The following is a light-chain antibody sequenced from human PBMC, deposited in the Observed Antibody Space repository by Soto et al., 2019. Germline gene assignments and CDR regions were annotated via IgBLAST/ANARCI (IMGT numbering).Light chain of an antibody. J-gene: IGLJ1*01. CDR1: SGDVGTYNY. Sequence: QSALTQPASVSGSPGQSITISCTGTSGDVGTYNYVSWYLQHPGKAPKLMIYDVSNRPSGVSNRLSGSKSGNTASLTISGLQAEDEADYYCSSYSSSNTRYVFGTGTKVTVL. CDR3: SSYSSSNTRYV. CDR2: DVS. V-gene: IGLV2-14*01.